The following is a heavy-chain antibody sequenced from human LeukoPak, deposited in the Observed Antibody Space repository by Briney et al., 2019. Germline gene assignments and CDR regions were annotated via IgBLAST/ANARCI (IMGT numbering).Heavy chain of an antibody. CDR1: GYSFTLYA. CDR2: INPNSGGT. CDR3: ARPDYYDSSGQSNWFDP. Sequence: ASVKVSCKASGYSFTLYAMNWVRQAPGQGLEWMGWINPNSGGTNYAQKFQGRVTMTRDTSISTAYMELSRLRSDDTAVYYCARPDYYDSSGQSNWFDPWGQGTLVTVSS. V-gene: IGHV1-2*02. D-gene: IGHD3-22*01. J-gene: IGHJ5*02.